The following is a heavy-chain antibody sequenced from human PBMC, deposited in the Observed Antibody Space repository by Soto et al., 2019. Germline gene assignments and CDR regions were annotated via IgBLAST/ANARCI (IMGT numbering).Heavy chain of an antibody. J-gene: IGHJ6*02. CDR3: ASSRGYSSSWYDYYYGMDV. Sequence: SETLSLTCAVYGGSFRGYYWSWIRQPPGKGLEWIGEINHSGSTNYNPSLKSRVTISVDTSKNQFSLKLSSVTAADTAVYYCASSRGYSSSWYDYYYGMDVWGQGTTVTVSS. D-gene: IGHD6-13*01. V-gene: IGHV4-34*01. CDR2: INHSGST. CDR1: GGSFRGYY.